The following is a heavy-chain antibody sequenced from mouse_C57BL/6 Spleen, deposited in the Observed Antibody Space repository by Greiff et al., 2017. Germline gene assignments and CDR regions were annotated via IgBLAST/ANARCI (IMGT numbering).Heavy chain of an antibody. CDR2: IHPNGGST. V-gene: IGHV1-64*01. D-gene: IGHD1-2*01. CDR3: ATHYRDWFAY. J-gene: IGHJ3*01. CDR1: GYTFTSYW. Sequence: QVQLQQPGAELVKPGASVKLSCTASGYTFTSYWMHWVKQRPGQGLEWIGMIHPNGGSTNYNEKFKSKATLTVDKSSSTAYMQLSSLTSADSAVYYCATHYRDWFAYWGQGTLVTVSA.